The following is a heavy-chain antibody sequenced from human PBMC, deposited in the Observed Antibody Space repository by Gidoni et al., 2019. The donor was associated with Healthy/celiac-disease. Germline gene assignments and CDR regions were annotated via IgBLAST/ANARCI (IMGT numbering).Heavy chain of an antibody. CDR3: AKAVTTVTSPAAEFDY. CDR1: GFTFRSYA. Sequence: EVQLLESGGGLVQPGGSLRLSCAASGFTFRSYAMSWVRKAPGKGVEWVLAISCSGGSTYYADSVKGRFTIARDNSKNTLYLQMNSLRAEDTAVYYCAKAVTTVTSPAAEFDYWGQGTLVTVSS. CDR2: ISCSGGST. D-gene: IGHD4-4*01. V-gene: IGHV3-23*01. J-gene: IGHJ4*02.